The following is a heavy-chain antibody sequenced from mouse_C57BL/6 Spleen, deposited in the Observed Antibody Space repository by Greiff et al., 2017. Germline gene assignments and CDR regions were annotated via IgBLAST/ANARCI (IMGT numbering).Heavy chain of an antibody. CDR2: INPNYGTT. CDR3: ARGGTYSNYRDYYAMDY. J-gene: IGHJ4*01. V-gene: IGHV1-39*01. CDR1: GYSFTDYN. D-gene: IGHD2-5*01. Sequence: VQLQQSGPELVKPGASVKISCKASGYSFTDYNMNWVKQSNGKSLEWIGVINPNYGTTSYNQKFKGKATLTVEPSSSTAYMQLNSLPSEDSAVYYCARGGTYSNYRDYYAMDYWGQGTSVTVSS.